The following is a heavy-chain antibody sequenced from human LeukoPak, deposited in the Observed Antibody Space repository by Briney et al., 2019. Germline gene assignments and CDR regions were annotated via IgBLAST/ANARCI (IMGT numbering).Heavy chain of an antibody. CDR1: GFTFSRYW. Sequence: GGSLRLSCAASGFTFSRYWMSWVRQVPRKGLEWVANIKQDGSEKYYVDSVKGRFTISRDNSRNSLYLQMDSLRAEDTAVYYCARGFSIDYWGQGSLVTVSS. V-gene: IGHV3-7*03. CDR3: ARGFSIDY. D-gene: IGHD3-3*01. J-gene: IGHJ4*02. CDR2: IKQDGSEK.